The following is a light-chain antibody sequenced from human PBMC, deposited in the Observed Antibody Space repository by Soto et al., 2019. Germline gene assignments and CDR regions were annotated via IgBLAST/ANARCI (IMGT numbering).Light chain of an antibody. CDR2: GAS. CDR3: QQRSNWPPVT. CDR1: QSVYLNA. V-gene: IGKV3D-20*02. J-gene: IGKJ4*01. Sequence: EIVLTQSPGTLSLSPGERATLSCRASQSVYLNALAWYQQKPGQTPRLLIYGASTRATDIPDRFSGSGSRTDFALTISSLEPEDFAVYYCQQRSNWPPVTFGGGTKVDIK.